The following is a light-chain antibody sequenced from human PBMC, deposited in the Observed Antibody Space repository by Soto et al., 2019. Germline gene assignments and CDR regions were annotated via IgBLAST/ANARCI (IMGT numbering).Light chain of an antibody. CDR3: GSYAGPYTVL. CDR2: EGS. J-gene: IGLJ2*01. Sequence: QSVLTQPASVSGSPGQSITISCTGTTSDIGSYKLVSWYQQLPGKAPGLIIYEGSKRPSGVSSRFSGSKSGITASLTISGLKTEDEADYYCGSYAGPYTVLFGGGTKLTVL. CDR1: TSDIGSYKL. V-gene: IGLV2-23*03.